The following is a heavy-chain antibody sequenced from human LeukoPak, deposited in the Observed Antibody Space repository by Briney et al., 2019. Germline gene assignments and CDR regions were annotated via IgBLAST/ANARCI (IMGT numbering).Heavy chain of an antibody. V-gene: IGHV1-24*01. D-gene: IGHD6-13*01. CDR2: FDPGDGET. CDR1: GYTLTELS. Sequence: ASVKVSCKVSGYTLTELSMHWVRQAPGKGLEGMGGFDPGDGETIYAQKFQGRVTMTEDTSTDTAYMELSSLSSEDTAVYYCATVAAAGTFLFDYWGQGTLVTVSS. J-gene: IGHJ4*02. CDR3: ATVAAAGTFLFDY.